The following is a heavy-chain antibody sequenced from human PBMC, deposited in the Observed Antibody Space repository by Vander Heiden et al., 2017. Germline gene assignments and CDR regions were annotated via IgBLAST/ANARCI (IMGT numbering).Heavy chain of an antibody. CDR3: ATSIAVAGTDY. CDR1: GFTFSSYS. D-gene: IGHD6-19*01. J-gene: IGHJ4*01. V-gene: IGHV3-21*01. Sequence: SCAASGFTFSSYSMNWVRQAPGKGLEWVSSISSSSSYIYDADSVKGRFTISRDNAKNSLYMQMNRMRAEDTAVYYGATSIAVAGTDYWGHGTMVTVYS. CDR2: ISSSSSYI.